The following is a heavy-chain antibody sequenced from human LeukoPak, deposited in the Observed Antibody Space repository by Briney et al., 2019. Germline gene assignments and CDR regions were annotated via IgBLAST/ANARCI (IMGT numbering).Heavy chain of an antibody. D-gene: IGHD6-19*01. Sequence: ETLSLTRAVSGGSISSGGYSWSWVRQAPGKGLEWVSVIYSGGSTYYADSVKGRFTISRDNSKNTLYLQMNSLRAEDTAVYYCARDSGWYPNWGQGTLVTVSS. CDR3: ARDSGWYPN. V-gene: IGHV3-53*01. J-gene: IGHJ4*02. CDR2: IYSGGST. CDR1: GGSISSGGYS.